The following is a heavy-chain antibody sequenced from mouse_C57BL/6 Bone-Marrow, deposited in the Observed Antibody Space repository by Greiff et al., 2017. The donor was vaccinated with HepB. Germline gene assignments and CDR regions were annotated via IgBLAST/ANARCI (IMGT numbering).Heavy chain of an antibody. J-gene: IGHJ4*01. CDR1: GYTFTSYW. V-gene: IGHV1-52*01. D-gene: IGHD1-1*01. CDR3: ARDYYGSSYDYAMDY. CDR2: IDPSDSET. Sequence: QVQLQQPGAELVRPGSSVKLSCKASGYTFTSYWMHWVKQRPIQGLEWIGNIDPSDSETHYNQKFKDKDTLTVDKSSSTAYMQLSSLTSEDSAVYYCARDYYGSSYDYAMDYWGQGTSVTVSS.